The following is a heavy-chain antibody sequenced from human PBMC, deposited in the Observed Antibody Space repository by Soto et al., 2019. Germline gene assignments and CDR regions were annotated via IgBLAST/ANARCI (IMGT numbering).Heavy chain of an antibody. J-gene: IGHJ6*02. Sequence: EVQLVESGGGLVQPGGSLRLSCAASGFTFSSYEMNWVRQAPGKGLEWVSYISSSGSTIYYADSVKGRFTISRDNAKNSLYLQMNSLRAEDTAVYYCARGVGYDFWSGYYNSYYGMDVWGQGTTVTVSS. V-gene: IGHV3-48*03. CDR2: ISSSGSTI. CDR1: GFTFSSYE. CDR3: ARGVGYDFWSGYYNSYYGMDV. D-gene: IGHD3-3*01.